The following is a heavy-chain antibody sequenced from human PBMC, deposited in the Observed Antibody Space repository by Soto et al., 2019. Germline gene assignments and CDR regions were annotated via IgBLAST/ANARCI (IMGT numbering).Heavy chain of an antibody. V-gene: IGHV4-30-4*01. D-gene: IGHD3-9*01. CDR2: IYYSGTT. CDR1: GGSISSGDYF. Sequence: SETLSLTCTVSGGSISSGDYFWSWIRQAPGKGLEWIGYIYYSGTTYYNPSLKSRVTISSDTSKNQYSLKLSSATAAGTAVYYCARAPGYDILTGYRKYFDYWGRGILVTVS. J-gene: IGHJ4*02. CDR3: ARAPGYDILTGYRKYFDY.